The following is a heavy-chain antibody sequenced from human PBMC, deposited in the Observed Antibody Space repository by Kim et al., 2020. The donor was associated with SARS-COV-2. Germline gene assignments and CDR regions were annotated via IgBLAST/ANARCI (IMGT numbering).Heavy chain of an antibody. CDR1: GFTFSSYW. J-gene: IGHJ4*02. V-gene: IGHV3-7*05. CDR3: AKNSIRITMVRGFIITTTRVCDY. D-gene: IGHD3-10*01. CDR2: IKQDGSEK. Sequence: GGSLRLSCAASGFTFSSYWMSWVRQAPGKGLEWVANIKQDGSEKYYVDSVKGRFTISRDNAKNSLYLQMNSLRTEDTAVYYCAKNSIRITMVRGFIITTTRVCDYWGQGTMVTVSS.